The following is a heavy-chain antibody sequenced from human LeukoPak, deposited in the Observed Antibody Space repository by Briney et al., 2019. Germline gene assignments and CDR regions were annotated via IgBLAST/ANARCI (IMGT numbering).Heavy chain of an antibody. D-gene: IGHD3-10*01. V-gene: IGHV3-23*01. J-gene: IGHJ4*02. Sequence: PGGSLRLSCAASGFTFSSYAMSWVRQAPGKGLEGVSAISGSGGSTYYADSVKGRFTISRDNSKNTLYLQMNSLRAEDTAVYYCAARNWYYLSSGNYFDYWGQGTLVTVSS. CDR1: GFTFSSYA. CDR3: AARNWYYLSSGNYFDY. CDR2: ISGSGGST.